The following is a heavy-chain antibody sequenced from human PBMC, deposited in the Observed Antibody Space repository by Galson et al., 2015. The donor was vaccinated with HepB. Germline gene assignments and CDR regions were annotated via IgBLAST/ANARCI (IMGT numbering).Heavy chain of an antibody. CDR2: ISAYSGNT. Sequence: SVKVSCKASGYTFTNFGISWVRQAPGQGLEWMGWISAYSGNTDYAQNLQGRVTMTTDTSTSTAYMDLRSLRSDDTAMYYCARAYCSAGSCLPDYWGQGTLVTVSS. J-gene: IGHJ4*02. CDR1: GYTFTNFG. D-gene: IGHD2-15*01. V-gene: IGHV1-18*01. CDR3: ARAYCSAGSCLPDY.